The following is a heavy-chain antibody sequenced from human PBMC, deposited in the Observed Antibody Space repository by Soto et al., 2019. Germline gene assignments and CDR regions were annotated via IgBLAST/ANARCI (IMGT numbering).Heavy chain of an antibody. V-gene: IGHV5-51*01. CDR3: ARHFYDYLDY. D-gene: IGHD3-16*01. Sequence: PGESLKISCKASGYSFTNYWIGWVRQMPGKGLEWVGIIYPGDSDTRYSPSFQGQVTISVDKSINTAYLQWSSLKASDTAMYYCARHFYDYLDYWGQGTLVTVSP. CDR1: GYSFTNYW. CDR2: IYPGDSDT. J-gene: IGHJ4*02.